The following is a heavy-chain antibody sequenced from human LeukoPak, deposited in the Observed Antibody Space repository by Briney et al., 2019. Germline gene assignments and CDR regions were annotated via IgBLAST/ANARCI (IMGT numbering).Heavy chain of an antibody. D-gene: IGHD6-19*01. CDR3: ARDREQWLVMDFDY. CDR2: IWYDGSNK. V-gene: IGHV3-33*01. Sequence: GRSLRLSCAASGFTFSSYGMHWVRQAPGKGLEWVAVIWYDGSNKYYAGSVKGRFTISRDNSKNTLYLQMNSLRAEDTAVYYCARDREQWLVMDFDYWGQGTLVTVSS. J-gene: IGHJ4*02. CDR1: GFTFSSYG.